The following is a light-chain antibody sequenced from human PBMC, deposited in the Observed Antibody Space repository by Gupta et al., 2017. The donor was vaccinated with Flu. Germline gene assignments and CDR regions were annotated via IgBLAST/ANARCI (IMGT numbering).Light chain of an antibody. J-gene: IGKJ3*01. V-gene: IGKV3-11*01. CDR1: QSVSSY. CDR2: DAS. CDR3: QGRSKGFFT. Sequence: EIVFPQSPAPLSFSPGERATLSCRASQSVSSYLAWYQQKPGQAPRLLIYDASNRATGIPARFSGSGSGTDFTLRIRMLDPEDFAVYCSQGRSKGFFTFGHGTKVEIK.